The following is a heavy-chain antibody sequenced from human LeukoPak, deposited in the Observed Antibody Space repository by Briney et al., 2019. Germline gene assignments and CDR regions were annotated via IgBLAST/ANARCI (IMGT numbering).Heavy chain of an antibody. CDR3: ARVGYGDPTDY. CDR2: INHSGST. J-gene: IGHJ4*02. V-gene: IGHV4-34*01. CDR1: GGSFSGYY. Sequence: SETLSLTCAVYGGSFSGYYWSWIRQPPGKGLEWIGEINHSGSTNYHPSLKSRVTISVDTSKNQFSVTLSSVTAADTAVYYCARVGYGDPTDYWGQGTLVTVSS. D-gene: IGHD4-17*01.